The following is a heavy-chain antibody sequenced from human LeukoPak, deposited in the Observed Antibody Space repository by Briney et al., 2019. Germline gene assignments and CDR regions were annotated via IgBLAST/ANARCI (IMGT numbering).Heavy chain of an antibody. CDR3: AKDRYGDYSWFDY. Sequence: GGSLRLSCAASGFTFSSYAMSWVRQAPGKGLEWVSAISGSGGSTYYADSVKGRFTISRDNAKNSLYLQMNSLRAEDTALYYCAKDRYGDYSWFDYWGQGTLVTVSS. CDR2: ISGSGGST. J-gene: IGHJ4*02. CDR1: GFTFSSYA. D-gene: IGHD4-17*01. V-gene: IGHV3-23*01.